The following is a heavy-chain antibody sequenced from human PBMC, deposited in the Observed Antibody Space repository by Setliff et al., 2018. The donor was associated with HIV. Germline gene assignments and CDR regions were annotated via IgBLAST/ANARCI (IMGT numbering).Heavy chain of an antibody. V-gene: IGHV1-2*06. CDR2: INPNNGDT. D-gene: IGHD6-19*01. CDR1: GYMFTDYY. CDR3: ARDRWVWGGSDSGYYYYFMDV. Sequence: ASVKVSCKASGYMFTDYYIHWVRQAPGQGLEWMGRINPNNGDTNSAQKFQGRVTMTRDTSISTAYMELSRLRSDDTAVYYCARDRWVWGGSDSGYYYYFMDVWGKGTTVTV. J-gene: IGHJ6*03.